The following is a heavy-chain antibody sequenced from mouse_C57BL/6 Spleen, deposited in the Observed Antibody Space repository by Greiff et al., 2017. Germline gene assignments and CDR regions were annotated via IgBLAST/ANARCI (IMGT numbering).Heavy chain of an antibody. Sequence: EVKVVESGGGLVKPGGSLKLSCAASGFTFSDYGMHWVRQAPEKGLEWVAYISSGSSTIYYADTVKGRFTISRDNATNTLFLQMTSLRSEDTAMYYCARAYGSSYLYFDVWGTGTTVTVSS. CDR1: GFTFSDYG. J-gene: IGHJ1*03. CDR3: ARAYGSSYLYFDV. V-gene: IGHV5-17*01. CDR2: ISSGSSTI. D-gene: IGHD1-1*01.